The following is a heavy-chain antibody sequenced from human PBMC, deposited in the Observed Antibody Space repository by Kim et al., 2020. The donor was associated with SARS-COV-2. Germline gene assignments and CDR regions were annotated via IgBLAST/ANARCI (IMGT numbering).Heavy chain of an antibody. J-gene: IGHJ4*02. CDR2: ISPSGGSK. CDR3: AKDAATYYSDSSGYSYFINSLDH. V-gene: IGHV3-23*01. CDR1: GFTFSNYA. D-gene: IGHD3-22*01. Sequence: GGSLRLSCAASGFTFSNYAMSWVRQAPGKGLEWVSAISPSGGSKYYADSVKGRFTIARDKSNNTLSLQMNSLRAEDTAVYYCAKDAATYYSDSSGYSYFINSLDHWGQGTLPPVSS.